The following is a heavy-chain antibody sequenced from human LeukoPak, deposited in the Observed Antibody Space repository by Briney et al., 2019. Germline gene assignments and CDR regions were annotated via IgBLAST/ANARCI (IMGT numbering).Heavy chain of an antibody. CDR2: IDWDDDK. CDR3: ARTRYNWKGGAFDI. J-gene: IGHJ3*02. D-gene: IGHD1-1*01. CDR1: GFSLSTSGMC. Sequence: SGPALVKPSQTFTLTCTFSGFSLSTSGMCVSWIRQPPVKALEWLALIDWDDDKYYSTSLKTRLTISKDTSKNQVVLIMTNMDPVDTATYYCARTRYNWKGGAFDIWGQGTMVTVSS. V-gene: IGHV2-70*01.